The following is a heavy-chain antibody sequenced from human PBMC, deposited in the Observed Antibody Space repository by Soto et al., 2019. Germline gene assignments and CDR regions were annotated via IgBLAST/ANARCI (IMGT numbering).Heavy chain of an antibody. J-gene: IGHJ3*02. CDR3: ARFQVGARGYVFDI. Sequence: SETLSLTCTVSGGSISSSSYYWGWIRQPPGKGLEWIGSISYSGSNFNNPSLKSRVTISVDTSKNQFSLNLSSVTAADTAVFYCARFQVGARGYVFDIWGKGTRVP. CDR1: GGSISSSSYY. CDR2: ISYSGSN. V-gene: IGHV4-39*01. D-gene: IGHD1-26*01.